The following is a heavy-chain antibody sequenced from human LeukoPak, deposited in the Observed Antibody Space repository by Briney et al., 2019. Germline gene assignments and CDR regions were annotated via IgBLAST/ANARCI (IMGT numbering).Heavy chain of an antibody. D-gene: IGHD3-10*01. CDR2: IKQDGSEK. CDR3: ARVWGMTVRGVPYYYYGMDV. V-gene: IGHV3-7*01. CDR1: GFTFSSNW. J-gene: IGHJ6*02. Sequence: GRFLRLPCAASGFTFSSNWMSWVRQAPGRGLEWVANIKQDGSEKYYVDSVKGRFTISRDNAKNSLYLQMNSLRAEDTAVYYCARVWGMTVRGVPYYYYGMDVWGQGTTVTVSS.